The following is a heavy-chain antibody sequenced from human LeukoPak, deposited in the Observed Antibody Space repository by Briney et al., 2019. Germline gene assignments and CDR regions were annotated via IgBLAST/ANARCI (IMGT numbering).Heavy chain of an antibody. V-gene: IGHV1-8*01. J-gene: IGHJ4*02. Sequence: ASVKVSCKASGYTFTSYDINWVRQATGQGLEWMGWMNPNSGNTGYAQKFQGRVTMTRNTSISTAYMELSSLRPEDTAVYYCARDPYSGSYYGYWGQGTLVTVSS. CDR2: MNPNSGNT. D-gene: IGHD1-26*01. CDR1: GYTFTSYD. CDR3: ARDPYSGSYYGY.